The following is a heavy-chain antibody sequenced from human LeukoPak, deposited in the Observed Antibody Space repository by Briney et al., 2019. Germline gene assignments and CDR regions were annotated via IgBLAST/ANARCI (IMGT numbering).Heavy chain of an antibody. CDR1: GYNFSNYY. CDR3: ARDDSSGWYDWFDP. D-gene: IGHD6-19*01. Sequence: ASVKVSCKASGYNFSNYYMHWVRQAPGQGLEWMGWINPNSGGTNYAQKFQGRVTMTRDTSISTAYMELSRLRSDDTAVYYCARDDSSGWYDWFDPWGQGTLVTVSS. J-gene: IGHJ5*02. CDR2: INPNSGGT. V-gene: IGHV1-2*02.